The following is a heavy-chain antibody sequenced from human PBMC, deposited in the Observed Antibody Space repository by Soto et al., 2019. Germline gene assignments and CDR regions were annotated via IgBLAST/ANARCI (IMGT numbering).Heavy chain of an antibody. J-gene: IGHJ6*02. Sequence: ASVKVSCKASGGTFSSYAISWVRQASGQGLEWMGGIIPIFGTANYAQKFQGRATITADESTSTAYMELSSLRSEDTAVYYCARGLHGSGGPPRRSDYYYGMDVWGQGTTVTVSS. CDR3: ARGLHGSGGPPRRSDYYYGMDV. V-gene: IGHV1-69*13. D-gene: IGHD3-10*01. CDR2: IIPIFGTA. CDR1: GGTFSSYA.